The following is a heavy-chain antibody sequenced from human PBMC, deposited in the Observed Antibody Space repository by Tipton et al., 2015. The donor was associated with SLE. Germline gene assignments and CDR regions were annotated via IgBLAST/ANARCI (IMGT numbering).Heavy chain of an antibody. J-gene: IGHJ6*02. D-gene: IGHD1-14*01. V-gene: IGHV5-51*01. Sequence: VQLVQSGAEVKKPGESLKISCKDSGYSFATYWIAWVRQMPGRGLEWMGIIYPGDSDIRYSPSFQGQVTISADKSITTAYLQWSSLKASDTAMYYCAKHTTYYYYGMDGWGQGTTVTVSS. CDR1: GYSFATYW. CDR3: AKHTTYYYYGMDG. CDR2: IYPGDSDI.